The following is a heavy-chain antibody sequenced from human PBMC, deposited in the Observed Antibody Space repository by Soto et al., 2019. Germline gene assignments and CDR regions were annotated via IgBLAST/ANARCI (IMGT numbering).Heavy chain of an antibody. CDR3: ARDRYCSGGSCRNWFDP. V-gene: IGHV3-21*01. CDR1: GFTFSSYS. Sequence: GGSLRLSCAASGFTFSSYSMNWVRQAPGKGLEWVSSISSSSSYIYYADSVKGRFTISRDNAKNSLYLQMNSLRAEDTAVYYCARDRYCSGGSCRNWFDPWGQGTLVTVSS. J-gene: IGHJ5*02. D-gene: IGHD2-15*01. CDR2: ISSSSSYI.